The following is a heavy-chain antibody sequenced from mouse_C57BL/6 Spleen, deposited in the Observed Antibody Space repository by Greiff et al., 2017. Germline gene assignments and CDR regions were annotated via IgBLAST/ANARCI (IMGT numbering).Heavy chain of an antibody. CDR1: GFTFSDYG. CDR3: ARDFITTVVGAMDY. Sequence: EVKLEESGGGLVKPGGSLKLSCAASGFTFSDYGMHWVRQAPEKGLEWVAYISSGSSTIYYADTVKGRFTISRDNAKNTLFLQMTSLRSEDTAMYYCARDFITTVVGAMDYWGQGTTLTVSS. V-gene: IGHV5-17*01. D-gene: IGHD1-1*01. CDR2: ISSGSSTI. J-gene: IGHJ2*01.